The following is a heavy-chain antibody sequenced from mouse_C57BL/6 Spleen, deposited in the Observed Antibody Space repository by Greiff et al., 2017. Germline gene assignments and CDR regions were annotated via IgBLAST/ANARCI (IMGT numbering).Heavy chain of an antibody. D-gene: IGHD1-1*01. V-gene: IGHV5-17*01. Sequence: EVQLQESGGGLVKPGGSLKLSCAASGFTFSDYGMHWVRQAPEKGLEWVAYISSGSSTIYYADTVKGRFTISRDNAKNTLFLQMTSLRSEDTAMYYCARDIYYGSSFAMDYWGQGTSVTVSS. J-gene: IGHJ4*01. CDR1: GFTFSDYG. CDR2: ISSGSSTI. CDR3: ARDIYYGSSFAMDY.